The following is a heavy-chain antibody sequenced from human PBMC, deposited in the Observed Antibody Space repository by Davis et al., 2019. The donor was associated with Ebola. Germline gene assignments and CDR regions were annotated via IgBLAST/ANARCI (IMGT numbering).Heavy chain of an antibody. D-gene: IGHD4-17*01. CDR3: ARDDLDRTTAFDY. Sequence: ASVKVSCKASGYTFTRYYMHWVRQAPGQGLEWMGIINPSGGSTSYAQKFQGRVTMTRDTSTSTVYMELSSLRSEDTDVYYCARDDLDRTTAFDYWGQGTLVTVSS. J-gene: IGHJ4*02. CDR1: GYTFTRYY. V-gene: IGHV1-46*01. CDR2: INPSGGST.